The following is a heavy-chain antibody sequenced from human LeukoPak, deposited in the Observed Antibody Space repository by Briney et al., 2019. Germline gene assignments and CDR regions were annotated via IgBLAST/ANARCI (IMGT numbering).Heavy chain of an antibody. J-gene: IGHJ5*02. V-gene: IGHV1-2*02. CDR3: ARGVPPSSWFDP. CDR2: INPNSGGT. Sequence: ASVKVSCKASGYTFTGYYMHWVRQAPGQGLEWMGWINPNSGGTNYAQKFQDRVTMTRDTSISTAYMELSRLRSDDTAVYCCARGVPPSSWFDPWGQGTLVTVSS. CDR1: GYTFTGYY. D-gene: IGHD3-10*02.